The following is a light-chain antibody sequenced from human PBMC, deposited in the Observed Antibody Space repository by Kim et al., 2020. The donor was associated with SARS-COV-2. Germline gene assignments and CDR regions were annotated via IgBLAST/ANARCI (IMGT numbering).Light chain of an antibody. CDR1: QSISTY. CDR2: AAS. J-gene: IGKJ4*01. V-gene: IGKV1-39*01. CDR3: QQSHTAPLLT. Sequence: DIQMTQSPSSLSASVGDRVAIACRASQSISTYLNWYQQKPGKAPKLLIYAASSLQSGVPSRFSGSGSGTDFTLTISRQQPEDFATYYCQQSHTAPLLTFGGGTKV.